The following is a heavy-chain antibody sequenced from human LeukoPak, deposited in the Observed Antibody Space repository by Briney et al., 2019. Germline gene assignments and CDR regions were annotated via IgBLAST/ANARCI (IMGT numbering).Heavy chain of an antibody. V-gene: IGHV4-61*02. CDR3: ARDGSGSPHNWFDP. J-gene: IGHJ5*02. D-gene: IGHD3-10*01. Sequence: SETLSLTCTVSGGSISSGSYYWSWIRQPAGKGLEWIGRIYTSGSTNYNPSLKSRVTISVDTSKNQFSLKLSSVTAADTAVYYCARDGSGSPHNWFDPWGQGTLVTVSS. CDR1: GGSISSGSYY. CDR2: IYTSGST.